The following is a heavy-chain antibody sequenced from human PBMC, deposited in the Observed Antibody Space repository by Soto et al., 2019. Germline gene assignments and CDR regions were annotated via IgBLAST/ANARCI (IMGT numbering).Heavy chain of an antibody. CDR3: ARDTSGAFDI. D-gene: IGHD6-6*01. J-gene: IGHJ3*02. V-gene: IGHV3-23*01. Sequence: PGGSLRLSCAASGFTFSSCAMGWVRQAPGKGLEWVSDIIDSGGSTYYADSVKGRFTISRDYSKNTLYLQMNSLRAEDTAVYSCARDTSGAFDIWGQGTMVTVSS. CDR2: IIDSGGST. CDR1: GFTFSSCA.